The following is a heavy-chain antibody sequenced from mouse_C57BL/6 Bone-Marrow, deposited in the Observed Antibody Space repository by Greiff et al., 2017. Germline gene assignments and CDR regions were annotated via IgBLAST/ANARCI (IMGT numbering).Heavy chain of an antibody. V-gene: IGHV7-4*01. CDR2: IRNKANGYTT. CDR3: LKALPYYYGSSAGWYFDV. Sequence: EVQVVESGGGLVQPGASLRLSCAASGFTFTDYYMSWVRQPPGKAPEWLALIRNKANGYTTEYTSSGKGRFTISRDKSQNILYLQMNTLRAEDSATYYGLKALPYYYGSSAGWYFDVWGTGTTVTVSS. D-gene: IGHD1-1*01. J-gene: IGHJ1*03. CDR1: GFTFTDYY.